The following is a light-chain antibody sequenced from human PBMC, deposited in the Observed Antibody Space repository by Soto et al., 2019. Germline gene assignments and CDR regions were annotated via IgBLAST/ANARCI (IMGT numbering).Light chain of an antibody. J-gene: IGKJ1*01. CDR2: GAS. CDR3: QQYATFPRT. Sequence: EIVMTQSPATLSVSPGERATLSCRASQSVSSNLAWYQQKPGQAPRLLIYGASTRATGIPARFSGSGSGTEFTLTISSLQPDDFATYHCQQYATFPRTFGQGTKVEIK. CDR1: QSVSSN. V-gene: IGKV3-15*01.